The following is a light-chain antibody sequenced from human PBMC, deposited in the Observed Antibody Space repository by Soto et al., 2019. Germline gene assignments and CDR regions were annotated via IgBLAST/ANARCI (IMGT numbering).Light chain of an antibody. CDR2: DAS. Sequence: EIVLTQSPATLSLSPGERATLSCRASQSVSSYLAWYQQKPGQAPRLLIYDASNRATGIPARFSGSGSGTDFTLTISSLEPADFAVYYCQQRSKWPFTFGPGTKVDIK. CDR3: QQRSKWPFT. CDR1: QSVSSY. V-gene: IGKV3-11*01. J-gene: IGKJ3*01.